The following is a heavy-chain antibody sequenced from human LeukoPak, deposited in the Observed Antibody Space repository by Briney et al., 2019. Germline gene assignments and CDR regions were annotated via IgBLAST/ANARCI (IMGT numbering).Heavy chain of an antibody. J-gene: IGHJ4*02. CDR1: GGSISSGDYY. CDR2: IYYSGST. V-gene: IGHV4-30-4*08. CDR3: ARGICSGGSCYPDY. Sequence: SQTLSLTCTVSGGSISSGDYYWSWIRQPPGKGLEWIGYIYYSGSTYYNPSLKSRVTISVDTSKNQFSLKLSSVTAADTAVYYCARGICSGGSCYPDYSGQGTLVTVSS. D-gene: IGHD2-15*01.